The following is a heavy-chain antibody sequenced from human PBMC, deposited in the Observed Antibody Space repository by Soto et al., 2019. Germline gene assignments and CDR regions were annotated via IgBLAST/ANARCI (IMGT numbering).Heavy chain of an antibody. D-gene: IGHD1-1*01. V-gene: IGHV4-39*01. CDR1: GGSISSSSYY. Sequence: SETLSLTCTVSGGSISSSSYYWGWIRQPPGKGLEWIGSIYYSGSTYYNPSLKSRVTISVDTSKNQFSLKLGSVTAADTAVYYCARHVRTTGDFDYWGQGTLVTVSS. CDR2: IYYSGST. CDR3: ARHVRTTGDFDY. J-gene: IGHJ4*02.